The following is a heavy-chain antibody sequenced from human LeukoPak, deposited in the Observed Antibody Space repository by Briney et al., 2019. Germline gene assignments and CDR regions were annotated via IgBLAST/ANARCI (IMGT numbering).Heavy chain of an antibody. CDR2: IKQGGSEK. CDR3: ARKHYGSGSYFLDY. V-gene: IGHV3-7*03. D-gene: IGHD3-10*01. J-gene: IGHJ4*02. Sequence: PGGSLRLSCAASGFTFSSYWMSWVRQAPGKGLEWVANIKQGGSEKYYVDSVKGRFTISRDNAKNSLDLQMNSLRAEDTAVYYCARKHYGSGSYFLDYWGQGTLVTVSS. CDR1: GFTFSSYW.